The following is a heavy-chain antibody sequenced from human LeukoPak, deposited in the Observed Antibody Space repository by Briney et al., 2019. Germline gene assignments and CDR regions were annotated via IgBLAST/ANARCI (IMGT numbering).Heavy chain of an antibody. J-gene: IGHJ4*02. CDR3: ARASAANGLWYFDY. CDR1: GYTFTSYG. V-gene: IGHV1-18*01. D-gene: IGHD2-15*01. CDR2: ISAYNGNT. Sequence: GASVKVSCKASGYTFTSYGISWVRQAPGQGLEWMGWISAYNGNTNYAQKLQGRVTMTTDTSTSTAYMELRSLRSDDTAVYYCARASAANGLWYFDYWGQGTLVTVSS.